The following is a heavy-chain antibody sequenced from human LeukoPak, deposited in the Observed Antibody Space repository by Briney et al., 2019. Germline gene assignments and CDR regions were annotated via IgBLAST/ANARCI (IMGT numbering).Heavy chain of an antibody. Sequence: PSETLSLTCTVSGGSISSYYWSWIRQPPGKGLEWIGYIYYSGSTNYNPSLKSRVTISVDTSKNQFSLKLSSVTAADTAVYYCARDRGMGGSFFDYWGQGTLVTVSS. J-gene: IGHJ4*02. V-gene: IGHV4-59*01. D-gene: IGHD1-26*01. CDR1: GGSISSYY. CDR3: ARDRGMGGSFFDY. CDR2: IYYSGST.